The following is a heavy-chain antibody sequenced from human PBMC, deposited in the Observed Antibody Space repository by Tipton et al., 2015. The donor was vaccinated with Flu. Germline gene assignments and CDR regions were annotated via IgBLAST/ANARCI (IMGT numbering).Heavy chain of an antibody. CDR3: ARSTYYYGSGRADY. CDR1: DYSISSGYY. V-gene: IGHV4-38-2*01. D-gene: IGHD3-10*01. Sequence: TLSLTCAVSDYSISSGYYWGWVRQPPGKGLEWIGCISHSGRTYYNPSLKSRVTISVDTAKNQFSQRLSSVTAADTAVYYCARSTYYYGSGRADYWGQGTLVTVSS. J-gene: IGHJ4*02. CDR2: ISHSGRT.